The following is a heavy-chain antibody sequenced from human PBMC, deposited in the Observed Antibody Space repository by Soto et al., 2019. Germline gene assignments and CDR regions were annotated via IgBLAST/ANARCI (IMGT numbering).Heavy chain of an antibody. Sequence: GESLKISCKGSGYSFTSYWIGWVRQMPGKGLEWMGIIYPGDSDTRYSPSFQGQVTISADKSISTAYLQRSSLKSSDTAVYYCARQRSNGSYDYWGQGTLVTVSS. CDR3: ARQRSNGSYDY. J-gene: IGHJ4*02. CDR1: GYSFTSYW. D-gene: IGHD6-25*01. CDR2: IYPGDSDT. V-gene: IGHV5-51*01.